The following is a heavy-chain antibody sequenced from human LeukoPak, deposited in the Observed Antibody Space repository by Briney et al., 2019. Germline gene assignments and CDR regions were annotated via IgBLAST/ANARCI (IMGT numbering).Heavy chain of an antibody. V-gene: IGHV1-18*01. Sequence: GASVKVSCKASGYTFTSYGISWVRQAPGQGLEWMGWISAYNGNTNYAQKLQGRVTITADESTSTAYMELRSLRSDDTAVYYCARAGTYYYDSSGYPAPYYFDYWGQGTLVTVSS. CDR3: ARAGTYYYDSSGYPAPYYFDY. CDR2: ISAYNGNT. J-gene: IGHJ4*02. CDR1: GYTFTSYG. D-gene: IGHD3-22*01.